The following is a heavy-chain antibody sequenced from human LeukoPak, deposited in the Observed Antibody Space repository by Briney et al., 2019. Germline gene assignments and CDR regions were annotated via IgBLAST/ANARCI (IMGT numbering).Heavy chain of an antibody. CDR2: INHSGST. D-gene: IGHD3-10*01. CDR3: ARCRITMVRGDLYYFDY. Sequence: SETLSLTCAVYGGSFSGYYWSWIRQPPGKGLEWIGEINHSGSTNYNPSLKSRVTISVDTSKNQFSLKLSSVTAADTAVYYCARCRITMVRGDLYYFDYWGQGTLVTVSS. CDR1: GGSFSGYY. J-gene: IGHJ4*02. V-gene: IGHV4-34*01.